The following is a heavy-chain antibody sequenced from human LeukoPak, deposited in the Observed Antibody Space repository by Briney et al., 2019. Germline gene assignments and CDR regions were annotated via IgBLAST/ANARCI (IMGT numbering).Heavy chain of an antibody. J-gene: IGHJ2*01. D-gene: IGHD2-15*01. V-gene: IGHV4-59*08. CDR1: GGSISSYY. CDR2: IYYSGST. CDR3: ARQGYCSGGSCYSGRFDL. Sequence: SETLSLTCTVSGGSISSYYWSWIRQPPGKGLEWIGYIYYSGSTNYNPSLKSRVTISVDTSKNQFSLKLSSVTAADTAVYYCARQGYCSGGSCYSGRFDLWGRGTLVTVSS.